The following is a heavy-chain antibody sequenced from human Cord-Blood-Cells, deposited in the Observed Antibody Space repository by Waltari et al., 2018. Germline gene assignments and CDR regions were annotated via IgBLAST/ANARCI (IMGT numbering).Heavy chain of an antibody. V-gene: IGHV4-34*01. CDR3: ARGGGRMRGTDAFDI. D-gene: IGHD3-10*01. CDR1: GGSFSGYY. CDR2: RNHSERT. Sequence: QVQLQQWGAGLLKPSETLSLTCAVYGGSFSGYYWSWIRQPPGKGLEWIGERNHSERTNANPCLKGRVTISVDTSKNQFSLKLSSVTAADTAVYYCARGGGRMRGTDAFDIWGQGTMVTDSS. J-gene: IGHJ3*02.